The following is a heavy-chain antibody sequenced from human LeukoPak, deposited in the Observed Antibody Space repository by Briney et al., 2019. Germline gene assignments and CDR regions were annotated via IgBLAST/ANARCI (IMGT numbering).Heavy chain of an antibody. J-gene: IGHJ4*02. Sequence: SETLSLTCTVSGGSVNSYYWSWIRQPPGKGLEWFGYIYYTGSTNYNPSPRSRVTISVDTSKSPFSLKLSSVTAADTAVYYCARASGVGFSYGVADYWGQGTLVTVSS. V-gene: IGHV4-59*02. CDR2: IYYTGST. CDR1: GGSVNSYY. CDR3: ARASGVGFSYGVADY. D-gene: IGHD5-18*01.